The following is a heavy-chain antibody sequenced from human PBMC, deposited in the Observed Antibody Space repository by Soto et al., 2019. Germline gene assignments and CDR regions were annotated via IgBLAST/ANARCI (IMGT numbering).Heavy chain of an antibody. V-gene: IGHV1-69*13. CDR3: ARFTPYYYDSSGQAPNDAFDI. J-gene: IGHJ3*02. CDR1: GGTFSAYA. CDR2: IIPIFGTA. Sequence: GASVKVSCKASGGTFSAYAISWVREAPGQRLEWMGGIIPIFGTANYAQKFQGRVTITADESTSTAYMELSSLRSEDTAVYYCARFTPYYYDSSGQAPNDAFDIWGQGTMVTVSS. D-gene: IGHD3-22*01.